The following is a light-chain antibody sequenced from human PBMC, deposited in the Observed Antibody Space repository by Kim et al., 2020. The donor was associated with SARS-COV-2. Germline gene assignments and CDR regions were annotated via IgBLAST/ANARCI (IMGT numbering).Light chain of an antibody. CDR1: SLRSYY. CDR2: GKN. J-gene: IGLJ3*02. V-gene: IGLV3-19*01. Sequence: GQTVRITCQGDSLRSYYASWYQLKPGQAPVLVIYGKNNRPSGIPDRFSGSSSGNTASLTITGAQAEDEADYYCNSRDSSGNHLWVFGGGTQLTVL. CDR3: NSRDSSGNHLWV.